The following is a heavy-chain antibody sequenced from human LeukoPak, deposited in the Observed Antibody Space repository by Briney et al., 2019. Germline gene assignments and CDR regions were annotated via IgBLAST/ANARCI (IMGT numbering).Heavy chain of an antibody. J-gene: IGHJ4*02. D-gene: IGHD3-10*01. V-gene: IGHV3-7*01. CDR2: INQDGSEK. CDR3: ARSRVGDY. Sequence: GGSLRLSCAASGFTFSNYWMSWVRQAPGKGLEWVANINQDGSEKHYVDSVKSRFTISRDNAKNPLSLQMSSLRVEDTAVYYCARSRVGDYWGQGTLVTVSS. CDR1: GFTFSNYW.